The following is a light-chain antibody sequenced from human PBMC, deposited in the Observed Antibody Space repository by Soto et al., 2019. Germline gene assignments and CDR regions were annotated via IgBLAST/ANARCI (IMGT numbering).Light chain of an antibody. J-gene: IGKJ2*01. CDR1: QSVSSNY. Sequence: EIVLTQSPGTLSLSPGERATLSCRASQSVSSNYLAWYQQKPGQAPRLLIYVASSRATGIPDRFSGSGSGTDFTLTISRLEPEDFAVYYCQQYGNSPYTFGQGNKLEIK. CDR2: VAS. CDR3: QQYGNSPYT. V-gene: IGKV3-20*01.